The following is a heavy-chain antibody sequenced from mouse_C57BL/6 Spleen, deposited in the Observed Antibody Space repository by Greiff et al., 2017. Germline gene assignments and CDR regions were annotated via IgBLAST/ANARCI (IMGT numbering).Heavy chain of an antibody. CDR3: ARGAYYYGSSYVDY. V-gene: IGHV3-6*01. J-gene: IGHJ2*01. CDR2: ISYDGSN. Sequence: EVQLQESGPGLVKPSQSLSLTCSVTGYSITSGYYWNWIRQFPGNKLEWMGYISYDGSNNYNPSLKNRISITRDTSKNQFFLKLNSVTTEDTATYYCARGAYYYGSSYVDYWGQGTTRTVSS. CDR1: GYSITSGYY. D-gene: IGHD1-1*01.